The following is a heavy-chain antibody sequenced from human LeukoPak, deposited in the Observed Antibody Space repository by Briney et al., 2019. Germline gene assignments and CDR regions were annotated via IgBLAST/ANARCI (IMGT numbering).Heavy chain of an antibody. CDR3: ARGIYYYDNSGLLIGYYFDC. CDR2: IYYSGST. D-gene: IGHD3-22*01. J-gene: IGHJ4*02. V-gene: IGHV4-31*03. Sequence: KPSETLSLTCTVSGGSISSGGDYWTWIRQHPGKGLEWIGYIYYSGSTYYNPSLRRRVTISVDTSANQFSLKVSSVTAADTAVYFCARGIYYYDNSGLLIGYYFDCWGQGTLVTVSS. CDR1: GGSISSGGDY.